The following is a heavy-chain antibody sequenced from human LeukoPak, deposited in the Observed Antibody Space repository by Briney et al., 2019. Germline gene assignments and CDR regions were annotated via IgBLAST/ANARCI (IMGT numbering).Heavy chain of an antibody. D-gene: IGHD1-26*01. CDR1: VDSFSSSSDY. CDR2: INYSGTT. J-gene: IGHJ6*03. Sequence: SETLSLTCSLSVDSFSSSSDYSGWIRQPPGKGLEWIGSINYSGTTYYNPSLKSRVTISVDTSKNQFSLRLSSVTVADTAVYYCARLSIVGATSSYYMDVWGKGTTVTVSS. CDR3: ARLSIVGATSSYYMDV. V-gene: IGHV4-39*01.